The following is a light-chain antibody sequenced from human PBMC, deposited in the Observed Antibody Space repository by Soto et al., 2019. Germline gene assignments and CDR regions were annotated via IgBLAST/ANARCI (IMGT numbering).Light chain of an antibody. J-gene: IGKJ3*01. CDR3: QQYNNWPFT. CDR2: GAS. V-gene: IGKV3-15*01. CDR1: QSISSN. Sequence: EIVMTQSPATLSVSPGERATLSCRASQSISSNLAWYQQKPGQAPRLLIYGASTRATGIPATFSGSGSGTEFTLTLSSLQSEALSVCYCQQYNNWPFTFGPGTKVDIK.